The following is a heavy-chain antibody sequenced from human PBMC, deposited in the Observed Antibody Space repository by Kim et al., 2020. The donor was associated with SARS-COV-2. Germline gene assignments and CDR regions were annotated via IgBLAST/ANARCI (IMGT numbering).Heavy chain of an antibody. CDR1: GGTFSSYA. V-gene: IGHV1-69*13. CDR3: ARDKNRDVVVVAATNWFDP. Sequence: SVKVSCKASGGTFSSYAISWVRQAPGQGLEWMGGIIPIFGTANYAQKFQGRVTITADESTSTAYMELSSLRSEDTAVYYCARDKNRDVVVVAATNWFDPWGQGTLVTVSS. CDR2: IIPIFGTA. J-gene: IGHJ5*02. D-gene: IGHD2-15*01.